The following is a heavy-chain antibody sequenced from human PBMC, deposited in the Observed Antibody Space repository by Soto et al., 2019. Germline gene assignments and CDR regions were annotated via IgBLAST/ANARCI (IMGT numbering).Heavy chain of an antibody. Sequence: QVQLQESGPGLVKPSQTLSLTCTVSGGSISSGGYYWSWIRQPPGKGLAWIGYIYYSGSTYSNPSLKSRVIMSAVTAKNGFFLKLSAVTAADTAVYYCASSFGVAGASLFDSWGQGTLVTVSS. D-gene: IGHD6-13*01. CDR3: ASSFGVAGASLFDS. CDR1: GGSISSGGYY. J-gene: IGHJ4*02. V-gene: IGHV4-31*03. CDR2: IYYSGST.